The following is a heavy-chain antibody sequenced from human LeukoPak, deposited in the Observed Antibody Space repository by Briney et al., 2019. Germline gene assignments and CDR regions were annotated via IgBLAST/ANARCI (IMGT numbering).Heavy chain of an antibody. CDR2: IHITGNT. Sequence: SETLSLTCTVSDDSISSYYWSWIRQPAGKGLEWIGRIHITGNTNFNPSLKSRVTMSVDTSKNQFSLKLSSVTAADTAVYYCARVDTGAFDIWGQRTMVTVSS. CDR3: ARVDTGAFDI. J-gene: IGHJ3*02. V-gene: IGHV4-4*07. CDR1: DDSISSYY.